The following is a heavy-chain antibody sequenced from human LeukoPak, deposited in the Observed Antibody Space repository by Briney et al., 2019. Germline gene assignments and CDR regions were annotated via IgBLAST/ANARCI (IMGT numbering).Heavy chain of an antibody. V-gene: IGHV3-74*01. CDR1: GFALSTYW. CDR3: ARAGSGSSYDW. J-gene: IGHJ4*02. D-gene: IGHD3-10*01. CDR2: INSGGSDT. Sequence: PGGSLRLSCAASGFALSTYWMHWVRQAPGKGLVWVSLINSGGSDTLYADSVKGRFTISRGTAKNTLFLEMNRLRADDTGVYYCARAGSGSSYDWWGQGTLVTVSS.